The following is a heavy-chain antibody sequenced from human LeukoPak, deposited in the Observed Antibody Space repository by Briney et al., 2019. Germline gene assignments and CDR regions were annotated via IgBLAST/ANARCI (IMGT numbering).Heavy chain of an antibody. J-gene: IGHJ4*02. D-gene: IGHD2-15*01. CDR2: INPNSGGT. CDR3: ARWSGGSCYSDDCYSAGIDY. V-gene: IGHV1-2*02. Sequence: ASVKVSCKASGYTFTGYYMHWVRQAPGQGLEWMGWINPNSGGTNYAQKFQGRVTMTRDTSISTAYMELSRLRSDDTAVYYCARWSGGSCYSDDCYSAGIDYWGQGTLVTVSS. CDR1: GYTFTGYY.